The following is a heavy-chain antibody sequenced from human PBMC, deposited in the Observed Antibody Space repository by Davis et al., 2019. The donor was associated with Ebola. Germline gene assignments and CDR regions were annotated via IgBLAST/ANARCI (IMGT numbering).Heavy chain of an antibody. CDR1: GYSFTSYW. J-gene: IGHJ6*02. Sequence: GESLKISCKGSGYSFTSYWIGWVRQMPGKGLEWMGSIYARESDIRYSPSFQGQVTISADKSINTAYLQWSSPKASDTAMYYCAREDDGMDVWGPGTTVTVSS. V-gene: IGHV5-51*01. CDR2: IYARESDI. CDR3: AREDDGMDV.